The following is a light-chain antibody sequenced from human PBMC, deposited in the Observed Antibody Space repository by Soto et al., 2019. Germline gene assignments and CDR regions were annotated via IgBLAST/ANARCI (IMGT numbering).Light chain of an antibody. V-gene: IGKV3-15*01. CDR1: QSVSSH. J-gene: IGKJ5*01. CDR2: GAS. CDR3: QQYHNWPPIT. Sequence: EIVMTQSPDTLFVSLGEGATLSCRASQSVSSHLAWYQHKPGQAPRLLIYGASTRASGIPARFSGSGPETDFTLTISSLQSEDSAVYYCQQYHNWPPITFGQGTRLEIK.